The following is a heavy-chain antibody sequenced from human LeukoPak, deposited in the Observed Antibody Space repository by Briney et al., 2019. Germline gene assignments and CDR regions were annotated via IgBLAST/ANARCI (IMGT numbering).Heavy chain of an antibody. V-gene: IGHV4-59*01. D-gene: IGHD6-13*01. J-gene: IGHJ5*02. CDR1: GGSISTYY. Sequence: RTSGTLSLTCTVSGGSISTYYWSWIRQPPGKGLEWIGHISYSGSTNYNSSLSSRVTISVDTSKNQFSLRLSSVTAADTAVYYCARDSKEGSTWQDWFDPWGQGALVTVSS. CDR2: ISYSGST. CDR3: ARDSKEGSTWQDWFDP.